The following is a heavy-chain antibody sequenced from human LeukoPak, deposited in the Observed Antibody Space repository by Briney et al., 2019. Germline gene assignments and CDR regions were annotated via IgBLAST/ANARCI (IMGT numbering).Heavy chain of an antibody. D-gene: IGHD2-8*02. Sequence: GGSLRLSCAASGFTFSNYWMHWVRQDPGKGLEWVSSIFPSGGEIHYADSVRGRFTISRDNSKSTLSLQMNSLRADDTAIYYCATYRQVLLPFESWGQGTLVTVSS. CDR3: ATYRQVLLPFES. CDR1: GFTFSNYW. CDR2: IFPSGGEI. J-gene: IGHJ4*02. V-gene: IGHV3-23*01.